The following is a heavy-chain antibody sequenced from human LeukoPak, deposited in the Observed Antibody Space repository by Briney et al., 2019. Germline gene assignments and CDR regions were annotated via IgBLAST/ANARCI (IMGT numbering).Heavy chain of an antibody. Sequence: ASVKVSCKASGYSFPDYYMHWVRQAPGQGLEGMGWINPNSGDTKYAQKFQGWVTMTRDTSTTTVYMELSRLNSDDTAVYFCARRTIPVALGWYFDYWGQGALVTVSS. D-gene: IGHD2-2*01. CDR1: GYSFPDYY. V-gene: IGHV1-2*04. CDR3: ARRTIPVALGWYFDY. CDR2: INPNSGDT. J-gene: IGHJ4*02.